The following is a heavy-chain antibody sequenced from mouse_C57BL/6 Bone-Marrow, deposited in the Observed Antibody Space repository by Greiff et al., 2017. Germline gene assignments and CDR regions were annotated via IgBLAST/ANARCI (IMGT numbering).Heavy chain of an antibody. CDR2: ISSGSSTI. Sequence: EVKLVESGGGLVKPGGSLKLSCAASGFTFSDYGMHWVRQAPEKGLEWVAYISSGSSTIYYADTVKGRFTISRDNAKNTLFLQMTSLRSEDTAMSYCARIYYDYDAWFAYWGQGTLVTVSA. J-gene: IGHJ3*01. V-gene: IGHV5-17*01. CDR1: GFTFSDYG. D-gene: IGHD2-4*01. CDR3: ARIYYDYDAWFAY.